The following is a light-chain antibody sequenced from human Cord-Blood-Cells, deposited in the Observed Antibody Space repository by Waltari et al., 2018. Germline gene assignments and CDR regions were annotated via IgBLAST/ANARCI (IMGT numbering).Light chain of an antibody. CDR1: SREVGGYNY. V-gene: IGLV2-8*01. J-gene: IGLJ2*01. CDR3: SSYAGSNNVV. Sequence: QSALTPPPSASGYPGQSVTLSCTGTSREVGGYNYVSWYQQHPGKAPKLMIYEVSKRPSGVPDRFSGSKSGNTASLTVSGLQAEDEADYCCSSYAGSNNVVFGGGTKLTVL. CDR2: EVS.